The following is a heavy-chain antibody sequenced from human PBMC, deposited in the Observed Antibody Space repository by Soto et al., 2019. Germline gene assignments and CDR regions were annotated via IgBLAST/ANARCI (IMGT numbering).Heavy chain of an antibody. CDR3: ARWFYYDSSGYYYWFDP. CDR1: GFTFTSSA. V-gene: IGHV1-46*03. CDR2: INPSGGST. Sequence: ASVKVSCKASGFTFTSSAVQWVRQARGQRLEWMGIINPSGGSTSYAQKFQGRVTMTRDTSTSTVYMELSSLRSEDTAVYYCARWFYYDSSGYYYWFDPWGQGTLVTVSS. J-gene: IGHJ5*02. D-gene: IGHD3-22*01.